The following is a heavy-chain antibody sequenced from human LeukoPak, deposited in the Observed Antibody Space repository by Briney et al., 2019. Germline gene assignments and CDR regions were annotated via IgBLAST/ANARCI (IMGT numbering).Heavy chain of an antibody. V-gene: IGHV3-15*01. CDR2: IKSKTDGGTT. CDR1: GFTFSNAW. Sequence: PGGSLRLSCAASGFTFSNAWMSWVRQAPGKGLEWVGRIKSKTDGGTTDYAAPVKGRFTISRDDSKNTLYLQMNSLKTEDTAVYYCTTRNQVGATIDYWGQGTLVTVSS. D-gene: IGHD1-26*01. J-gene: IGHJ4*02. CDR3: TTRNQVGATIDY.